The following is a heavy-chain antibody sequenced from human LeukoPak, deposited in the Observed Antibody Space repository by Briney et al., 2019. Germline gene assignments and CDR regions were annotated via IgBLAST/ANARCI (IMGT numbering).Heavy chain of an antibody. V-gene: IGHV1-58*01. Sequence: SVKVSCKASGFTFTSSAVQWVRQARGQRLEWIGWIVVGSGNTNYAQKFQERVTITRDMSTSTAYMELSSLRSEDTAVYYCTRLYCSSTSCPPYWGQGTLVTVSS. CDR3: TRLYCSSTSCPPY. CDR2: IVVGSGNT. J-gene: IGHJ4*02. D-gene: IGHD2-2*01. CDR1: GFTFTSSA.